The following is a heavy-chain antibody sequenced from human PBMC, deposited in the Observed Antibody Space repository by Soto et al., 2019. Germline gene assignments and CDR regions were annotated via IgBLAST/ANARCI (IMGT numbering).Heavy chain of an antibody. Sequence: SVKVSCKASGGTFSTHAIIWVRQAPGHGLEWMGGIIPISGTTYYTQKFQGRVAITADEPTSTAFMELSSLKSEDTAVFYCARGYCSGGNCYSGMDVWGQGTMVTVSS. J-gene: IGHJ6*02. D-gene: IGHD2-15*01. CDR2: IIPISGTT. CDR1: GGTFSTHA. V-gene: IGHV1-69*13. CDR3: ARGYCSGGNCYSGMDV.